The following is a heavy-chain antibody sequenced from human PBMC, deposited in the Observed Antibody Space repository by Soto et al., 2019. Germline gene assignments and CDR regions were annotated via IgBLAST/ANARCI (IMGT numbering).Heavy chain of an antibody. J-gene: IGHJ6*02. CDR3: VRGLGYSYGSYYYYYYGMDV. D-gene: IGHD5-18*01. V-gene: IGHV4-34*01. Sequence: ETVSLTCAVYGGSFSGYYWCWIRQPPGKGLEWIGEINHSGSTNYHPSLKSRVTISVDTSKNQFSLKLSSATAADTAVYYCVRGLGYSYGSYYYYYYGMDVWGQGTTVTVSS. CDR1: GGSFSGYY. CDR2: INHSGST.